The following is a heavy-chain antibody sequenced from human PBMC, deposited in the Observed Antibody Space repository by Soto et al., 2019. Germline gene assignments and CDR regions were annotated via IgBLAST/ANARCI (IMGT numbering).Heavy chain of an antibody. J-gene: IGHJ6*03. Sequence: ASVKVSCQASGYTFTSYDINWVRQATGQGLEWMGWMNPNSGNTGYAQKFQGRVTMTRNTSISTAYMELSSLRSEDTAVYYCGRPSAKNYYYYYMDVWGKGTTVTVSS. CDR3: GRPSAKNYYYYYMDV. D-gene: IGHD6-25*01. V-gene: IGHV1-8*01. CDR1: GYTFTSYD. CDR2: MNPNSGNT.